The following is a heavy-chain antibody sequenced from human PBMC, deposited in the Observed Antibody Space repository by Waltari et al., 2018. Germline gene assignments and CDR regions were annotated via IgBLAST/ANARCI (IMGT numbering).Heavy chain of an antibody. CDR3: ARGLDSSSWYGTYYYYYGMDV. D-gene: IGHD6-13*01. CDR2: ISAYNGNT. CDR1: GYTFTSSG. V-gene: IGHV1-18*01. Sequence: QVQLVQSGAEVKKPGASVKVSCKASGYTFTSSGISWVRQAPGPGLEWMGWISAYNGNTNYAQKLQGRVTMTTDTSTSTAYMELRSLRSDDTAVYYCARGLDSSSWYGTYYYYYGMDVWGQGTTVTVSS. J-gene: IGHJ6*02.